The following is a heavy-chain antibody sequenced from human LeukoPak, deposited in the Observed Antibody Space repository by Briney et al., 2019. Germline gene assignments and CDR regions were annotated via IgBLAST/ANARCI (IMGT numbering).Heavy chain of an antibody. CDR1: GFTFDDYA. CDR3: AKLCQAGGYSQDPYYGMDV. J-gene: IGHJ6*02. CDR2: INWNSGSI. D-gene: IGHD3-22*01. V-gene: IGHV3-9*01. Sequence: GRSLRLSCAASGFTFDDYAMHWVRQAPGKGLEWVSGINWNSGSIGYADSVKGRFTISRDNAKNSLYLQMNSLRAEDTALYYCAKLCQAGGYSQDPYYGMDVWGQGTTVTVSS.